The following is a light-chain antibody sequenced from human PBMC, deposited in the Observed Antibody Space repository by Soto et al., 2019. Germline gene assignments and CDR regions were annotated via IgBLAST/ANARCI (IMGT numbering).Light chain of an antibody. CDR3: SSYTSSSTRVV. J-gene: IGLJ2*01. V-gene: IGLV2-14*01. Sequence: QSALTQPASVSGSPGQSITISCTGTSSDVGGYNYVSWYQQHPGKAPKLMIYDVSNRPSGVSNRFSGSKSGNTASLTISGLQAEDEADYYCSSYTSSSTRVVFGGGTTLTGL. CDR1: SSDVGGYNY. CDR2: DVS.